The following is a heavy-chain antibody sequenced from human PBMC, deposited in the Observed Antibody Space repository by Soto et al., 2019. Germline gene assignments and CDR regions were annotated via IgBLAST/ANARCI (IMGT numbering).Heavy chain of an antibody. CDR2: IYYSGST. V-gene: IGHV4-39*01. J-gene: IGHJ6*02. D-gene: IGHD3-22*01. Sequence: PSETLSLTCTVSGGSISSSSYYWGWIRQPPGKGLEWIGSIYYSGSTCYNPSLKSRVTISVDTSKNQFSLKLSSVTAADTAVYYCARHYQWLFNYYYYGMDVWGQGTTVTVSS. CDR1: GGSISSSSYY. CDR3: ARHYQWLFNYYYYGMDV.